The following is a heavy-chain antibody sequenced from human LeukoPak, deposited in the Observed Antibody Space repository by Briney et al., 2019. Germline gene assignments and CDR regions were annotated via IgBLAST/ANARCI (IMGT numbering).Heavy chain of an antibody. V-gene: IGHV1-18*01. D-gene: IGHD1-7*01. J-gene: IGHJ4*02. CDR2: ISASNGNT. Sequence: GASVKVSSKASGYTFTRYGISWVHQAPGQGLQWLGWISASNGNTNYAQKFRDRVTMSTDTSTGTAYLDVRSLTSDDTAVYYCARDHSNWNYAPDFWGQGTLVIVSS. CDR3: ARDHSNWNYAPDF. CDR1: GYTFTRYG.